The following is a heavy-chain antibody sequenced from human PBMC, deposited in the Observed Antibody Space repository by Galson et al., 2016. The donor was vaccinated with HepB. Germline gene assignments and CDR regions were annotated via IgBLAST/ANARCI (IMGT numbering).Heavy chain of an antibody. CDR1: GFSFSDYY. CDR3: ARSRAIRSSYVGAFDY. D-gene: IGHD3-3*01. Sequence: SPRHSRGASGFSFSDYYMSWIRQAPGKGLEWVSYISRSVDFIYYADSVKRRLTISRDNAKKSVFLQMSSLRAEDTALYYCARSRAIRSSYVGAFDYWGQGTLVTVSS. CDR2: ISRSVDFI. V-gene: IGHV3-11*01. J-gene: IGHJ4*02.